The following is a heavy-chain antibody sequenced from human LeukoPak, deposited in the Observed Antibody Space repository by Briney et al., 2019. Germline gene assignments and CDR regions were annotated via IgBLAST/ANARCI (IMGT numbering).Heavy chain of an antibody. Sequence: PSETLSLTCAVYGGSFSGYYWSWIRQPPGKGLEWIGGINHSGSTNYNPSLKSRVTISVDTSKNQSSLKLSSVTAAGTAVYYCARLPITIFGVVRGYFDYWGQGTLVTVSS. CDR1: GGSFSGYY. V-gene: IGHV4-34*01. D-gene: IGHD3-3*01. CDR3: ARLPITIFGVVRGYFDY. CDR2: INHSGST. J-gene: IGHJ4*02.